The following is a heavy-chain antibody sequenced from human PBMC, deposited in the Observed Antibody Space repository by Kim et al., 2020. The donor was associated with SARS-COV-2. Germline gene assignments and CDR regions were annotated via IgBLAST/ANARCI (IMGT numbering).Heavy chain of an antibody. V-gene: IGHV3-7*01. Sequence: GGSLRLSCAASGFTFSSYWMSWVRQAPGKGLEWVANIKQDGSEKYYVDSVKGRFTISRDNAKNSLYLQMNSLRAEDTAVYYCASDKVAAAGGYYYYGMDGWGQGTTVTVSS. D-gene: IGHD6-13*01. CDR3: ASDKVAAAGGYYYYGMDG. J-gene: IGHJ6*02. CDR2: IKQDGSEK. CDR1: GFTFSSYW.